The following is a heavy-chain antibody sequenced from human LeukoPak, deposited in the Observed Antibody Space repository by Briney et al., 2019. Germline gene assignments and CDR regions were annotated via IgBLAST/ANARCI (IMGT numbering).Heavy chain of an antibody. D-gene: IGHD6-13*01. V-gene: IGHV3-66*01. Sequence: GGSLRLSCAASGFTVSTNYMSWVRQAPGKGLEWVSVIYSGGSTYYADSVKDRFTISRDNSKNTLYLQMNSLRAEDTAVYYCARASVAAAGYYFDYWGQGTLVTVSS. CDR1: GFTVSTNY. J-gene: IGHJ4*02. CDR2: IYSGGST. CDR3: ARASVAAAGYYFDY.